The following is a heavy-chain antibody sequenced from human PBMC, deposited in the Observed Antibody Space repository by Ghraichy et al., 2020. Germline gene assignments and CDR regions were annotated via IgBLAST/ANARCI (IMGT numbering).Heavy chain of an antibody. Sequence: SETLSLTCTVSGGSISSYYWSWIRQPPGKGLEWIGYIYYSGSTNYNPSLKSRVTISVDTSKNQFSLKLSSVTAADTAVYYCARVKYGDYSRDEYYFDYWGQGTLVTVSS. CDR2: IYYSGST. CDR3: ARVKYGDYSRDEYYFDY. CDR1: GGSISSYY. V-gene: IGHV4-59*01. D-gene: IGHD4-17*01. J-gene: IGHJ4*02.